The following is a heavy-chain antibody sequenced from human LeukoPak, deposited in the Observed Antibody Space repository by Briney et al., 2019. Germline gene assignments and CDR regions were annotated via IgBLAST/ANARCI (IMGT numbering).Heavy chain of an antibody. Sequence: GGSLRLSCAGSGLTFSSYGMHWVRQAPGKGLEGVAVISYDGGNEYYADSVKGRFTISRDNSNNTLALQMNSLRPEDTAVYYCAKVQRPRVMFTDPFDYSGQGTLVTVSS. CDR2: ISYDGGNE. V-gene: IGHV3-30*18. CDR3: AKVQRPRVMFTDPFDY. CDR1: GLTFSSYG. D-gene: IGHD2-21*01. J-gene: IGHJ4*02.